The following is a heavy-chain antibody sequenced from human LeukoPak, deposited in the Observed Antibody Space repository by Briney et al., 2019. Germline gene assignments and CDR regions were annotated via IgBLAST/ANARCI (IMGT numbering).Heavy chain of an antibody. CDR3: ARDGPYYDSSALGAFDI. CDR1: GFTFSSYS. J-gene: IGHJ3*02. Sequence: GGSLRLSCAASGFTFSSYSMNWVRQAPGKGLEWVSSISSSSSYIYYADSVKGRFTISRDNAKNSLYLQMNSLRAEDTAVYYCARDGPYYDSSALGAFDIWGQGTMVTVSS. D-gene: IGHD3-22*01. V-gene: IGHV3-21*01. CDR2: ISSSSSYI.